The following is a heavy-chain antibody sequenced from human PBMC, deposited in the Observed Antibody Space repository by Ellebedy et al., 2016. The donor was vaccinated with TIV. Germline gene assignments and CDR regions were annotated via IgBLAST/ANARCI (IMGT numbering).Heavy chain of an antibody. CDR3: ARKRSRVPDTPLFDY. CDR2: IYYSGST. V-gene: IGHV4-39*07. J-gene: IGHJ4*02. Sequence: MPSETLSLTCTVSGRSLSSISYYSGSPRQPPGKWLEWIGSIYYSGSTYYNPSLKRRVTISVDTSKNQFSLKLSSVTAADTAVYYCARKRSRVPDTPLFDYWGQGTLVTVSS. D-gene: IGHD2-2*01. CDR1: GRSLSSISYY.